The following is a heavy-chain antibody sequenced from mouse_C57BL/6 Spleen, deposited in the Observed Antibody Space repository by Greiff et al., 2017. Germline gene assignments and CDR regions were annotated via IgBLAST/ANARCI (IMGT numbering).Heavy chain of an antibody. D-gene: IGHD2-3*01. J-gene: IGHJ2*01. Sequence: VQLKESGPGLVKPSQSLSLTCSVTGYSITSGYYWNWIRQFPGNKLEWMGYISYAGSNNYNPSLKNRISITRDTSKNQFFLKLNSVTTEDTATYYCAREYNGLSYYDYWGQGTTLTVSS. CDR2: ISYAGSN. V-gene: IGHV3-6*01. CDR1: GYSITSGYY. CDR3: AREYNGLSYYDY.